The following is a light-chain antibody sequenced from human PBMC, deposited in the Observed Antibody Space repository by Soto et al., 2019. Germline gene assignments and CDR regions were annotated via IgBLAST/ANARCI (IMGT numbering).Light chain of an antibody. CDR2: ATS. V-gene: IGKV1-6*01. Sequence: AIPMTQSPSSLSASVGDRVTIICRASQGIRNDLGWYQQRPGKAPKLLIYATSNLHSGVPSRFSGSGSGTDFTLTISSLQPEDFSTYYCLQDYSYPRTFGQGTKVEIK. CDR1: QGIRND. J-gene: IGKJ1*01. CDR3: LQDYSYPRT.